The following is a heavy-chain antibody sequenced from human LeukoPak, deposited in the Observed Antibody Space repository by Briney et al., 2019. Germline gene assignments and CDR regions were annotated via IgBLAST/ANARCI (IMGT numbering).Heavy chain of an antibody. CDR2: ISAYNGNT. Sequence: GASVKVSCKASGYTFTSYGISRVRQAPGQGLEWMGWISAYNGNTNYAQKLQGRVTMTTDTSTSTAYMELRSLRSDDTAVYYCARAPGYSSGWYGRGDYWGQGTLVTVSS. J-gene: IGHJ4*02. CDR1: GYTFTSYG. CDR3: ARAPGYSSGWYGRGDY. D-gene: IGHD6-19*01. V-gene: IGHV1-18*04.